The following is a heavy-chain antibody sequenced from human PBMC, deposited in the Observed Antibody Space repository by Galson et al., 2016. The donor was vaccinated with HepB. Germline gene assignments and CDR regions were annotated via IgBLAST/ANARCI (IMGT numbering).Heavy chain of an antibody. Sequence: CAISGDSVSSNSAGWYWIRQSPSRGLEWLGRTYYRSKWHFDYAESVESRIAINPDTAKNQFSLQLNSVTPEDTSIYYCARSYLLGRGFGWWGQGTLVTVSP. J-gene: IGHJ4*02. CDR3: ARSYLLGRGFGW. CDR1: GDSVSSNSAG. CDR2: TYYRSKWHF. D-gene: IGHD7-27*01. V-gene: IGHV6-1*01.